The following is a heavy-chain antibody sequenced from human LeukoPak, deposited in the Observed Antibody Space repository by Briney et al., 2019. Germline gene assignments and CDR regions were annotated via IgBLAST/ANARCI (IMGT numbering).Heavy chain of an antibody. Sequence: TGGSLRLSCPGFGFTFSDYSMNWVRQAPGKGLEWVSSISVRSTYIYYADSVKGRFTISRDNAKNSLYLQMDSLRAEDTAVYYCARASYYYGSGSYYNGDYFDYWGQGTLVTVSS. CDR2: ISVRSTYI. D-gene: IGHD3-10*01. CDR1: GFTFSDYS. CDR3: ARASYYYGSGSYYNGDYFDY. V-gene: IGHV3-21*01. J-gene: IGHJ4*02.